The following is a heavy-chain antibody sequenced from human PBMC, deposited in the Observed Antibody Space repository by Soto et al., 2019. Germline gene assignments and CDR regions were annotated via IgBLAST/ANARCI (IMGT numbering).Heavy chain of an antibody. CDR2: IYSAGSA. Sequence: PGGSLRLSCAASGFTVSSYHMSWVRQAPGKVLEWVSIIYSAGSADFADSVKGRFTISRDNSKNTLYLQMSSLRAEDTAVYYCTRWYSSSYHYFVYLSQGTLVTVSS. CDR3: TRWYSSSYHYFVY. J-gene: IGHJ4*01. V-gene: IGHV3-66*01. D-gene: IGHD6-13*01. CDR1: GFTVSSYH.